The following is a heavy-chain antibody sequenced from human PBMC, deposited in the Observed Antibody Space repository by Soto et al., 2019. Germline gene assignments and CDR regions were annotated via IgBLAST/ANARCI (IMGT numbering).Heavy chain of an antibody. CDR1: KFAITSHV. CDR3: AKMTGDYYFYVLDA. D-gene: IGHD3-9*01. V-gene: IGHV3-23*04. J-gene: IGHJ6*02. Sequence: EVQMVESGGGLVKPGGSQRLSCKALKFAITSHVMTWVRQAPGKGLKWVSGISASGGSTFYADSVLGRFTISRDDTRNMVYLQMDSLRADDTVVYYCAKMTGDYYFYVLDAWGQGTTVVVAS. CDR2: ISASGGST.